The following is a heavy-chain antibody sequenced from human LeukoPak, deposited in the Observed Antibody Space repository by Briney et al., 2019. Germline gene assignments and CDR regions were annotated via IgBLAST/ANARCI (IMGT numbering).Heavy chain of an antibody. CDR3: ASREGRVTTAYYYYYYMDV. CDR2: IIPIFGTA. CDR1: GGTFTSYA. D-gene: IGHD4-11*01. J-gene: IGHJ6*03. V-gene: IGHV1-69*06. Sequence: ASVKVSCKASGGTFTSYAISWVRQAPGQRLEWMGGIIPIFGTANYAQKFQGRVTITADKSTSTAYMELSSLRSEDTAVYYCASREGRVTTAYYYYYYMDVWGKGTTVTVSS.